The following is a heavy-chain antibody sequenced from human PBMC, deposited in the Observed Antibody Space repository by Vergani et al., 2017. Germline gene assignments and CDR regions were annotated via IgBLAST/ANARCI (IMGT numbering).Heavy chain of an antibody. CDR3: AVRPRVNLVGGEIVTKRTFDY. CDR2: INNDGHT. J-gene: IGHJ4*02. CDR1: GESFSSFY. Sequence: QVQLQQWGAGVVKPSGTLSLTCAVFGESFSSFYWSWIRQPPGKGLEWIGEINNDGHTNDNPSPESRVTVSRDTAKNQFSLNLMSVTAADTAMYYCAVRPRVNLVGGEIVTKRTFDYWSQGSLVTVSS. D-gene: IGHD3-10*01. V-gene: IGHV4-34*02.